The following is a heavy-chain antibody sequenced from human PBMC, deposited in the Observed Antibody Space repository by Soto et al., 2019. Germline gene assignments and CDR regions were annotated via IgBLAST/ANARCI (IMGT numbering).Heavy chain of an antibody. D-gene: IGHD6-13*01. CDR2: IIPIFGTA. V-gene: IGHV1-69*13. CDR3: ARDRYSSSWYLYYYYGMDV. CDR1: GGTFSSYA. J-gene: IGHJ6*02. Sequence: SVKVSCKASGGTFSSYAISWVRQAPGQGLEWMGGIIPIFGTANYAQKFQGRVTITADESTSTAYMELSSLRSEDTAVYYCARDRYSSSWYLYYYYGMDVWGQGTTVTVSS.